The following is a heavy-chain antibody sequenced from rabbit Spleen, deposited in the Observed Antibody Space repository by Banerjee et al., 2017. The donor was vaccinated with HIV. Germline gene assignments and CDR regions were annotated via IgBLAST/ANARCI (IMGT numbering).Heavy chain of an antibody. CDR1: GFSFSSSYY. Sequence: QSLEESGGGLVQPEGSLTLTCTASGFSFSSSYYMCWVRQAPGKGLEWIACINIVTGKSVYASWAKGRFTISKTSSTTVTLQMTSLTAADTATYFCVRDKNAAYDLWGPGTLVTVS. CDR3: VRDKNAAYDL. CDR2: INIVTGKS. D-gene: IGHD6-1*01. J-gene: IGHJ4*01. V-gene: IGHV1S40*01.